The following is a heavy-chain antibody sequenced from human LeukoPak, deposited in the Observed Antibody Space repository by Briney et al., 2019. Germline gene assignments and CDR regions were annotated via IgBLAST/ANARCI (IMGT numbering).Heavy chain of an antibody. J-gene: IGHJ5*02. CDR3: ASDNYDFWSGYYTPPNWFDP. CDR1: GYTFTDYG. Sequence: SVKVSCKASGYTFTDYGVSWVRQAPGQGLEWMGRIIPILGIANYAQKFQGRVTITADKSTSTAYMELSSLRSEDTAVYYCASDNYDFWSGYYTPPNWFDPWGQGTLVTVSS. D-gene: IGHD3-3*01. CDR2: IIPILGIA. V-gene: IGHV1-69*04.